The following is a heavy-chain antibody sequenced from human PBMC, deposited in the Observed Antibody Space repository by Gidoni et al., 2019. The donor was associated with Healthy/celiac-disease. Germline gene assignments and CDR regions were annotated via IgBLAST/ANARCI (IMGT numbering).Heavy chain of an antibody. CDR2: ISGSGCST. D-gene: IGHD3-3*01. CDR3: AKDKSTYYDFWSGYSYYGMDV. Sequence: EVQLLESGGGLVQPGGSLRLSCAASGFTFSGYDMRWVRQAPGKGLEWVSAISGSGCSTYYADSVKGRFTISRDNSKNTLYLQMNSLRAEDTAVYYCAKDKSTYYDFWSGYSYYGMDVWGQGTTVTVSS. CDR1: GFTFSGYD. V-gene: IGHV3-23*01. J-gene: IGHJ6*02.